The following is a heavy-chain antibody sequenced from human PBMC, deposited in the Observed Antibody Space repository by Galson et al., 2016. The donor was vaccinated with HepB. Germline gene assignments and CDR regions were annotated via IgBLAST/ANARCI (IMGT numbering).Heavy chain of an antibody. J-gene: IGHJ4*02. D-gene: IGHD3-22*01. CDR3: ARGPFFYDSGGFPVPDLDY. CDR2: ISANNHNT. Sequence: SVKVSCKASAYPFTRYGISWVRQAPGQGLEWMGWISANNHNTRYAHSLQGRLTLTIETSTTTAHMELRSLRSDDTAVYYCARGPFFYDSGGFPVPDLDYWGQGTLVTVSS. CDR1: AYPFTRYG. V-gene: IGHV1-18*04.